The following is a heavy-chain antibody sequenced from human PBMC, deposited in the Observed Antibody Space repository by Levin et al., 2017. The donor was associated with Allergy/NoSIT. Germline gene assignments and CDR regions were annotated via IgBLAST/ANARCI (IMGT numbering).Heavy chain of an antibody. V-gene: IGHV6-1*01. J-gene: IGHJ6*02. Sequence: SETLSLTCAISGDSVSSNSATWNWIRQSPSRGLEWLGRTYYRSKWNNDYALFVKSRITINPDPSKSQFSLQLNSVTPEDTAVYYCAREAQHLIRGVSYYDGLDVWGQGTTVTVSS. CDR1: GDSVSSNSAT. CDR3: AREAQHLIRGVSYYDGLDV. D-gene: IGHD5/OR15-5a*01. CDR2: TYYRSKWNN.